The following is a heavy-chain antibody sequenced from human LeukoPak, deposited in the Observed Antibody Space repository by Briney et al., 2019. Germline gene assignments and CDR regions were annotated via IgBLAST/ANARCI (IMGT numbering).Heavy chain of an antibody. D-gene: IGHD3-3*01. CDR2: IYPGDSDT. CDR3: ARLYYDFWSGYVFDY. CDR1: GYSFTSYW. V-gene: IGHV5-51*01. J-gene: IGHJ4*02. Sequence: GESLKISCKGSGYSFTSYWIGWVRPMPGKGLEWMGIIYPGDSDTRYSPSFQGQVTISADKSISTAYLQWSSLKASDTAMYYCARLYYDFWSGYVFDYWGQGTLVTVSS.